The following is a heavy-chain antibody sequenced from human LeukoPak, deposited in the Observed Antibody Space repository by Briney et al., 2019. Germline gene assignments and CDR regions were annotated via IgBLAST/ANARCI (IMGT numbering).Heavy chain of an antibody. CDR3: SLARSEYHYGMDV. CDR1: WDSVSSISVA. CDR2: TYYRSKWYY. Sequence: SQTLSLTCAISWDSVSSISVAWNWIRQSPSRGLEWLGRTYYRSKWYYEYAVSVKGRINISPDTSKNQFSLQLTSVTPEDTAVYYCSLARSEYHYGMDVWGQGTTVTVSS. J-gene: IGHJ6*02. V-gene: IGHV6-1*01.